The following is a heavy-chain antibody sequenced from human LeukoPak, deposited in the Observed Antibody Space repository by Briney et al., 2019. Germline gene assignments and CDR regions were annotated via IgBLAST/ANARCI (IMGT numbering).Heavy chain of an antibody. D-gene: IGHD4-17*01. J-gene: IGHJ5*02. V-gene: IGHV3-21*04. CDR3: AKESTVTPGNVNWFDT. CDR2: ITTSSTYI. CDR1: GSTFSTYN. Sequence: PGGSLRLSCAASGSTFSTYNMNWVRQAPGKGLEWVSSITTSSTYIYYADSVKGRFTISRDNSKNTLYLQMNRLRAEDTAVYYCAKESTVTPGNVNWFDTWGQGTLVTVSS.